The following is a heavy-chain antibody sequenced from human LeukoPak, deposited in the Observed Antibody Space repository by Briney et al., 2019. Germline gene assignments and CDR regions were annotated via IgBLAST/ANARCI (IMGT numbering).Heavy chain of an antibody. CDR2: IYHSGST. J-gene: IGHJ4*02. D-gene: IGHD3-3*01. CDR1: GYSISSGYY. Sequence: PSETLSLTCAVSGYSISSGYYWGWIRQPPGKGLEWIGSIYHSGSTYCNPSLKSRVTISVDTSKNQFSLKLSSVTAADTAVYYCASSYDFWSGYYFDYWGQGTLVTVSS. V-gene: IGHV4-38-2*01. CDR3: ASSYDFWSGYYFDY.